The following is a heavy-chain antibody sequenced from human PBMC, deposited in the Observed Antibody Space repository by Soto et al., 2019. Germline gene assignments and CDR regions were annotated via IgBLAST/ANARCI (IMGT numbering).Heavy chain of an antibody. D-gene: IGHD3-3*01. Sequence: PGGSLRLSCAASGFTFSSYSMNWVRQAPGKGLEWVSSISSSSSYIYYADSVKGRFTISRDNAKNSLYLQMNSLRAEDTAVYYCAREYYDFWSGLSPPMYYGTDVWGQGTTVTV. V-gene: IGHV3-21*01. CDR3: AREYYDFWSGLSPPMYYGTDV. CDR1: GFTFSSYS. J-gene: IGHJ6*02. CDR2: ISSSSSYI.